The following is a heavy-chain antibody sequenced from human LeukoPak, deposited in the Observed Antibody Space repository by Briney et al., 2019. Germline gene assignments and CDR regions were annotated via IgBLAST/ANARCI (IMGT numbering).Heavy chain of an antibody. CDR2: IYHSGST. Sequence: SETLSLTCTVSGGSISTYYWSWIRQPPGKGLEWIGYIYHSGSTKYNPSLKSRVTISVDTSKNQFSLRLSSVTAADTAVYYCARDGYSGNDGLWGQGTLVTVSS. CDR1: GGSISTYY. J-gene: IGHJ4*02. V-gene: IGHV4-59*01. D-gene: IGHD5-12*01. CDR3: ARDGYSGNDGL.